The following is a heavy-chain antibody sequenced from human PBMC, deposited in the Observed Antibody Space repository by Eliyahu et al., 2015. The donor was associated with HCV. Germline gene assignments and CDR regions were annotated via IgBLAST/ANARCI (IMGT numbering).Heavy chain of an antibody. D-gene: IGHD5-18*01. V-gene: IGHV1-2*04. J-gene: IGHJ4*02. CDR2: INPNSGGT. CDR3: ARGGADSYGFYDVDY. CDR1: GXTFTGYY. Sequence: QVQLVQSGAEVKKPGASVKVSCKASGXTFTGYYXHWVRQAPGQGLEWMGWINPNSGGTNYAQKFQGWVTMTRDTSISTAYMELSRLRSDDTAVYYCARGGADSYGFYDVDYWGQGTPVTVSS.